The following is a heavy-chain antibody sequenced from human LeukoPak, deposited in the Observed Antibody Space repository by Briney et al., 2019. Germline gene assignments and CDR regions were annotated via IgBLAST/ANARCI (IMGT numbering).Heavy chain of an antibody. CDR2: IYTGESDN. CDR1: GYRFTSYW. CDR3: AILRGVATSSGNYFDY. Sequence: GESLKISCKGSGYRFTSYWIGGGRQMPGKGLEWMGIIYTGESDNRYSTSFEGEVTISAEKCRSNALRQWRSREASDTAMYYCAILRGVATSSGNYFDYWGQGTLVTVSS. J-gene: IGHJ4*02. D-gene: IGHD5-12*01. V-gene: IGHV5-51*01.